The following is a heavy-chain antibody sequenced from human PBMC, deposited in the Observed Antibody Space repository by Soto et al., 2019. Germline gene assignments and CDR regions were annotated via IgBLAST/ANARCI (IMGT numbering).Heavy chain of an antibody. CDR2: IWYDGSYT. J-gene: IGHJ3*01. D-gene: IGHD6-19*01. CDR3: AKGRIAVAAGAFDS. Sequence: QVHLAESGGGVVQPGTSLRLSCAASGFPFDRYAIHWVRQAPGKGLEWVAAIWYDGSYTYYGESVKGRFLISRDNSKNTVFLEMNSLRADDAAGYFCAKGRIAVAAGAFDSWGQGTRVIVSS. V-gene: IGHV3-33*03. CDR1: GFPFDRYA.